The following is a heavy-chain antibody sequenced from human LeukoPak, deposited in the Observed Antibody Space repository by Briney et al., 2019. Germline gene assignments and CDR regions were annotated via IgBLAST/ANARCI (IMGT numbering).Heavy chain of an antibody. CDR2: INTNTGNP. V-gene: IGHV7-4-1*02. J-gene: IGHJ4*02. CDR1: GYTFTSYG. CDR3: ARARGERGHVDTAMAIFDY. D-gene: IGHD5-18*01. Sequence: ASVKVSCKASGYTFTSYGISWVRQAPGQGLEWMGWINTNTGNPTYAQGFTGRFVFSLDISVSTAYLQISSLKAEDTAVYYCARARGERGHVDTAMAIFDYWGQGTLVTVSS.